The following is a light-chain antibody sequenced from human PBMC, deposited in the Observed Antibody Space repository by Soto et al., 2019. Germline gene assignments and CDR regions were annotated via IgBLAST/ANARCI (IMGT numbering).Light chain of an antibody. Sequence: QSALTQPASVSGSPGQSITISCTGTSSDVGSYNLVSWYQQHPGKAPKLMIYEVSKRPSGVSTRLSGSKSGNTASLTSSGVHAEDEADYYCCSYAGRSTHVFGTGTKVTVL. CDR2: EVS. CDR1: SSDVGSYNL. CDR3: CSYAGRSTHV. J-gene: IGLJ1*01. V-gene: IGLV2-23*02.